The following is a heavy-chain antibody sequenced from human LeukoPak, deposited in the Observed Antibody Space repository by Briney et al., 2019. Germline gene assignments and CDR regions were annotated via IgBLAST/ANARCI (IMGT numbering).Heavy chain of an antibody. D-gene: IGHD3-10*01. V-gene: IGHV4-39*07. CDR3: ARELWFGEWYYYGMDV. J-gene: IGHJ6*02. CDR2: IYYSGST. CDR1: GGSISSSSYY. Sequence: PSETLSLTCTVSGGSISSSSYYWGWIRQPPGKGLEWIGSIYYSGSTYYNPFLKSRVTISVDTSKNQFSLKLSSVTAADTAVYYCARELWFGEWYYYGMDVWGQGTTVTVSS.